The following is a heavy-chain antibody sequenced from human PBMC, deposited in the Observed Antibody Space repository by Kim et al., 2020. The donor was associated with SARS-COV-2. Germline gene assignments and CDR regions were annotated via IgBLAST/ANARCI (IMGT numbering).Heavy chain of an antibody. V-gene: IGHV3-23*01. CDR1: GFTFSSYA. Sequence: GGSLRLSCAASGFTFSSYAMSWVRQAPGKGLEWVSAISGSGGSTYYADSVKGRFTITRDNSKNTLYLQMNSRRAEDTAVYYCAPSPRRYSSGKADYWGQGTLVTVSS. J-gene: IGHJ4*02. CDR2: ISGSGGST. CDR3: APSPRRYSSGKADY. D-gene: IGHD6-19*01.